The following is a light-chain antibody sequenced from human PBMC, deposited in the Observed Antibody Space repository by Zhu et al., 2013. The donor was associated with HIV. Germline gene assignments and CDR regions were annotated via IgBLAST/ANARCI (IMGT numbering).Light chain of an antibody. CDR3: QQNYNIHIT. CDR1: QSVLYSSNNKNY. V-gene: IGKV4-1*01. Sequence: DIVMTQSPDSLAVSLGERATINCKSSQSVLYSSNNKNYLAWYQQKPGQPPKLLIYWASTQESGVPDRFSGSGSGTDFSLTISSLQPEDFATYYCQQNYNIHITFGPGTTVDIK. J-gene: IGKJ3*01. CDR2: WAS.